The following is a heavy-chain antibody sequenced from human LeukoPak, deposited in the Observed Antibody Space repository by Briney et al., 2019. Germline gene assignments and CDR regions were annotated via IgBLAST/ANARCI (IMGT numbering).Heavy chain of an antibody. CDR3: AKERDSSCCSDY. CDR2: IRYDGNNE. V-gene: IGHV3-30*02. CDR1: GFTFSTYG. Sequence: PGGSLRLSCAASGFTFSTYGMHWVRQAPGKGLEWVAFIRYDGNNEYYADSVKGRFTISRDISKNTLYLQMNSLRLEDTALYYCAKERDSSCCSDYWGQGTLVTVSS. D-gene: IGHD6-13*01. J-gene: IGHJ4*02.